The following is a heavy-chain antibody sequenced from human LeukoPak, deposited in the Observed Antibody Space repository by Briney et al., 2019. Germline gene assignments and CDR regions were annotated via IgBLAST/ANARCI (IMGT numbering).Heavy chain of an antibody. CDR1: GYSISSGYY. CDR2: IYHSGST. D-gene: IGHD2-2*01. CDR3: AGSSTSYDY. J-gene: IGHJ4*02. Sequence: SETLSLTCAVSGYSISSGYYWGWIRQPPGKGLEWIGSIYHSGSTYYNPSLKSRVTMSVDTSKNQFSLKLSSVTAADTAVYYCAGSSTSYDYWGQGTLVTVSS. V-gene: IGHV4-38-2*01.